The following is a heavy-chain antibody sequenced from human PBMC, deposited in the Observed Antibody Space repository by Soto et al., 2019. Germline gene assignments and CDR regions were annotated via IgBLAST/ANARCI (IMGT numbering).Heavy chain of an antibody. V-gene: IGHV1-8*01. Sequence: ASVKVSCKASGYTFTSYDINWVRQATGQGLEWMGWMNPNSGNTGYAQKFQGRVTMTRNTSISTAYMELSSLRSEDTAVYYCARGGVYSSSWFVAFGYYYYMDVWGKGTTVTVSS. CDR1: GYTFTSYD. D-gene: IGHD6-13*01. CDR2: MNPNSGNT. CDR3: ARGGVYSSSWFVAFGYYYYMDV. J-gene: IGHJ6*03.